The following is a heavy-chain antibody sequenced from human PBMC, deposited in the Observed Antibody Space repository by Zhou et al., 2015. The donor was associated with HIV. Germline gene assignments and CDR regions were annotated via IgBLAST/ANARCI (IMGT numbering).Heavy chain of an antibody. V-gene: IGHV1-3*04. CDR1: GYFFTDYA. D-gene: IGHD6-6*01. J-gene: IGHJ2*01. Sequence: QVQLVQSGAEAKKPGASVKVSCKVSGYFFTDYAMHWVRQAPGQRPEWMGWINTGNGYTKYSQMFQGRVTITRDTSASTTYMELNSLRSEDTAVYYCARPEGTSSSWY. CDR3: ARPEGTSSSWY. CDR2: INTGNGYT.